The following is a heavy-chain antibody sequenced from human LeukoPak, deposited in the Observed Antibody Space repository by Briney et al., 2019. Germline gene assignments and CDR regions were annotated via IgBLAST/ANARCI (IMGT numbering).Heavy chain of an antibody. V-gene: IGHV1-18*01. Sequence: ASVKVSCKASGYTFTSYGISWVRQAPGQGLEWMGWISAYNGNTNYAQKLQGRVTMTTDTSTSTAYMELRSLRSDDTAVYYGARSRDGYNLVWFDPWGQGTLVTVSS. J-gene: IGHJ5*02. CDR2: ISAYNGNT. D-gene: IGHD5-24*01. CDR3: ARSRDGYNLVWFDP. CDR1: GYTFTSYG.